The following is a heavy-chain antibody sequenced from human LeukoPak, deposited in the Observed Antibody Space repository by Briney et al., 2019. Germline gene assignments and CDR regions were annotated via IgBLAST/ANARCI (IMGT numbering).Heavy chain of an antibody. D-gene: IGHD3-10*01. V-gene: IGHV3-30*02. J-gene: IGHJ4*02. CDR1: GFVFNSYA. Sequence: PGGSLRLSCTASGFVFNSYAIHWVRQAPGKGLEWVAFIRYDGSTKYYADSVKGRFTISRDNSKNTLFLQMSSLRPEDSAVYYCARDKSYFGSGTHYYFDSWGQGTLVTVSS. CDR2: IRYDGSTK. CDR3: ARDKSYFGSGTHYYFDS.